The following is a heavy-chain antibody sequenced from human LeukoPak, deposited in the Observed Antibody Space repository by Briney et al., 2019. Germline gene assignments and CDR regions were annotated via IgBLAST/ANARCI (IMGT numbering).Heavy chain of an antibody. Sequence: GGSLRLSCAASGFTFSSYAMSWVRQAPGKGLEWVSAISGSGGSTYYADSVKGRFTISRDNSKNTLYLQMNSLRAEDTAVYYCAKGYCSSTSCYFHYYGMDVWGQGTTVTVSS. CDR2: ISGSGGST. CDR3: AKGYCSSTSCYFHYYGMDV. J-gene: IGHJ6*02. D-gene: IGHD2-2*01. V-gene: IGHV3-23*01. CDR1: GFTFSSYA.